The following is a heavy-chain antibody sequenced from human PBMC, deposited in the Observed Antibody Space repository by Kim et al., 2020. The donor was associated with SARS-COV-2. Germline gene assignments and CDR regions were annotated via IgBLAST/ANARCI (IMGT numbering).Heavy chain of an antibody. CDR1: GGSVSSGNYY. V-gene: IGHV4-61*01. CDR3: ARGDHYGSGSYYNAYYYYGMDV. D-gene: IGHD3-10*01. CDR2: IYYSGST. J-gene: IGHJ6*02. Sequence: SETLSLTCTVSGGSVSSGNYYWSWIRQPPGKGLEWIGYIYYSGSTNYNPSLKSRVTISVDTSKNQVSLKLSSVNAADTAVYYCARGDHYGSGSYYNAYYYYGMDVWGQGTTVTVSS.